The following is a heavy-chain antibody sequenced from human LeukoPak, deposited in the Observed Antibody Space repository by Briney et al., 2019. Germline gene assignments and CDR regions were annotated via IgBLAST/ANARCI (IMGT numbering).Heavy chain of an antibody. V-gene: IGHV1-69*05. D-gene: IGHD2-2*01. CDR1: RGTFSSYA. CDR2: IIPTFGTA. J-gene: IGHJ5*02. CDR3: ARDSCSSTSCYPVDP. Sequence: SVNVSCKASRGTFSSYAIRWLRQAPGQEREWMGGIIPTFGTAKYAQKFQGRVTITTDECKRTAYMELSSLRSEDTAVYYCARDSCSSTSCYPVDPWGQGTLVTVS.